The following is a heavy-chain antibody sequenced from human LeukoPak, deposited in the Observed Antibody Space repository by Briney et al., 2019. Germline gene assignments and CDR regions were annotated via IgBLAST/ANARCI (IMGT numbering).Heavy chain of an antibody. D-gene: IGHD3-10*01. J-gene: IGHJ4*02. V-gene: IGHV4-59*06. CDR3: ARGEFMWRYFDY. CDR2: IYYSGST. CDR1: GGSITNYY. Sequence: SETLSLTCNVSGGSITNYYWSWIRQPPGKGLEWIGYIYYSGSTYYNPSLKSRVTISVDTSKNQFSLKLSSVTAADTAVYYCARGEFMWRYFDYWGQGTLVTVSS.